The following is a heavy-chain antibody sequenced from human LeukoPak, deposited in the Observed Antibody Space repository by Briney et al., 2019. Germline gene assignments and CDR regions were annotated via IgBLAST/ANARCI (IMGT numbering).Heavy chain of an antibody. CDR2: ISTSGTT. CDR1: GVSISNYY. CDR3: ARDGEMATIENYFDY. V-gene: IGHV4-4*07. J-gene: IGHJ4*02. Sequence: SETLSLTCTVSGVSISNYYWSWIRQPAGKGLEWIGRISTSGTTNYNPSLKSRGTMSVDTSKNQFSLKLSSVTAADTAVYYCARDGEMATIENYFDYWGQGTLVTVSS. D-gene: IGHD5-24*01.